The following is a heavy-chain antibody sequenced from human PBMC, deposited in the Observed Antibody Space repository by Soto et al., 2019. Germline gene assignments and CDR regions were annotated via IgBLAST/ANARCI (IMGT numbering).Heavy chain of an antibody. CDR3: ARGMTTVTTLDY. Sequence: QLQLQESGSGLVKPSQTLSLTCAVSGGSISSGGYSWSWIRQPPGKGLEWVGYIYYSGSTYYNPSLKGRVTISVDRSKNEFSLKLSSVTAADTAVYYCARGMTTVTTLDYWGQGTLVTVSS. CDR2: IYYSGST. D-gene: IGHD4-17*01. CDR1: GGSISSGGYS. V-gene: IGHV4-30-2*01. J-gene: IGHJ4*02.